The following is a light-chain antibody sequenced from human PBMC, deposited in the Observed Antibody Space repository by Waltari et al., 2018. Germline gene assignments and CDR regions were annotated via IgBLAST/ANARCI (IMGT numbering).Light chain of an antibody. CDR1: SSNIGRNT. Sequence: QSVLTQPPSASGTPGQRVTITCSGSSSNIGRNTVNWYQQLPGTAPKLRSYSNNQRPSGFPARFPGSKSGTSASLAISGLQSEDEADYYCAAWDDSLNGWVFGGGTKLTVL. J-gene: IGLJ3*02. V-gene: IGLV1-44*01. CDR3: AAWDDSLNGWV. CDR2: SNN.